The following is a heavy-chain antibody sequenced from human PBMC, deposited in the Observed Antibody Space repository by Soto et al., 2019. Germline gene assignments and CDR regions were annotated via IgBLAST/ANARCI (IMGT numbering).Heavy chain of an antibody. V-gene: IGHV3-30*03. CDR2: ISHDGINK. D-gene: IGHD5-18*01. CDR1: GVTFSSYA. CDR3: ATRTGTSYGNVDY. Sequence: QVQLVESGGGVVQPGRSLRLSCAASGVTFSSYAMHWVRQAPGKGLEWVSVISHDGINKYYGDSVKGRVTISRDNSKNTLYLQMNSLRGEDTAVYYCATRTGTSYGNVDYWGQGTLVTVSS. J-gene: IGHJ4*02.